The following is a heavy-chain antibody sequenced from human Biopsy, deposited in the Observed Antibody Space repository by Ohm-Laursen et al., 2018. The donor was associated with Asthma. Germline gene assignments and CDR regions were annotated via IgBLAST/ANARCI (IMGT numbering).Heavy chain of an antibody. CDR1: GASISSDGYY. Sequence: LSLTCSVSGASISSDGYYWFWVRQHPGKGLELIGYIYSSGGTYYNPSLKSRVTISMDRSKNQFSLKVNSVTAADTAVYYCAREAATAGFFNPWGQGSLVTVSS. J-gene: IGHJ5*02. D-gene: IGHD6-13*01. CDR3: AREAATAGFFNP. V-gene: IGHV4-31*03. CDR2: IYSSGGT.